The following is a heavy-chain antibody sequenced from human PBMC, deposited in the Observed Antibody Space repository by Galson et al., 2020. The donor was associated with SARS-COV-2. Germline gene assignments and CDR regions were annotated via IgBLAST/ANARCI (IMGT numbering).Heavy chain of an antibody. CDR2: ISYDGSNK. Sequence: GESLKISCAASGFTFSSYAMHWVRQAPGKGLEWVAVISYDGSNKYYADSVTGRFTISRDNAKNSLYLQMNSLRAEDTALYFCARNGRDCSGGICYGAEYFQHWGQGTLVTVSS. CDR1: GFTFSSYA. D-gene: IGHD2-15*01. CDR3: ARNGRDCSGGICYGAEYFQH. J-gene: IGHJ1*01. V-gene: IGHV3-30*14.